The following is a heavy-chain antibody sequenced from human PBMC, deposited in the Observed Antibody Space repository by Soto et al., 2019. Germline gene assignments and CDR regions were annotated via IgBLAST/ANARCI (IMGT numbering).Heavy chain of an antibody. J-gene: IGHJ6*03. Sequence: ASVKVSCKASGYTFTSYYMHWVRQAPGQGLEWMGIINPSGGSTSYAQKFQGRVTMTRDTSTSTVYMELSSLRSEDTAVYYCATHHYRLFLEWFQATSGYYYYYMDVWGKGTTVTVS. CDR2: INPSGGST. D-gene: IGHD3-3*01. V-gene: IGHV1-46*03. CDR1: GYTFTSYY. CDR3: ATHHYRLFLEWFQATSGYYYYYMDV.